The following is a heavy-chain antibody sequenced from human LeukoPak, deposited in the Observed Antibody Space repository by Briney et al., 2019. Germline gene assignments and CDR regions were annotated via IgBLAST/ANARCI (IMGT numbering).Heavy chain of an antibody. D-gene: IGHD3-9*01. CDR2: ISYDGSNK. Sequence: GRSLRLSCAASGFTFSSYGMHWVRQAPGKGLEWVAVISYDGSNKYYADSVKGRFTISRDNSKNTLYLQMNSLRAEDTAVYYCAKVRYFDNYYFDYWGQGTLVTVSS. CDR1: GFTFSSYG. V-gene: IGHV3-30*18. CDR3: AKVRYFDNYYFDY. J-gene: IGHJ4*02.